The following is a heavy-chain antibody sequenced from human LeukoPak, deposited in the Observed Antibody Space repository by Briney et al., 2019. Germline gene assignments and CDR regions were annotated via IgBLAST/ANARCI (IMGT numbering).Heavy chain of an antibody. CDR1: GFTFSSYA. V-gene: IGHV3-23*01. J-gene: IGHJ4*02. D-gene: IGHD7-27*01. Sequence: SGGSLRLSCAASGFTFSSYAMSWVRQAPGKGLEWVSGISGSGGSTYYADSVKGRFIISRDNSKNTLYLQMNSLRAEDTAVYYCGRGHWGLDYWGQGALVTVSS. CDR3: GRGHWGLDY. CDR2: ISGSGGST.